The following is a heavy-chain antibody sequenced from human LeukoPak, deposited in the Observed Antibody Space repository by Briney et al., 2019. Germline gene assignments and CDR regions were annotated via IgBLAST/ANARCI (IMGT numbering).Heavy chain of an antibody. J-gene: IGHJ6*02. D-gene: IGHD4-17*01. V-gene: IGHV1-8*01. Sequence: ASVKVSCKASGYTFTGYDINWVRQATGQGLEWMGWMNPNSGNTGYAQKFQGRVTMTRNTSISTAYMELSSLRSEDTAVYYCARFDYGDYYYGMDVWGQGTTVTVSS. CDR2: MNPNSGNT. CDR3: ARFDYGDYYYGMDV. CDR1: GYTFTGYD.